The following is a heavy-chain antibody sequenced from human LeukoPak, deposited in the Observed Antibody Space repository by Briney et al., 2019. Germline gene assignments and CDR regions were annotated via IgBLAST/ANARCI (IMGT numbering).Heavy chain of an antibody. Sequence: GGSLRLACAASGFTFSTYWMHWVRQAPGKGLVWVSRIKNDGSGTTYADSVKGRFTISRDNAKNTLYLQMNSLRAEDTAVYYCARGLTAFGAVVGDYWGQGTLVTVSS. V-gene: IGHV3-74*01. J-gene: IGHJ4*02. CDR3: ARGLTAFGAVVGDY. CDR2: IKNDGSGT. CDR1: GFTFSTYW. D-gene: IGHD3-16*01.